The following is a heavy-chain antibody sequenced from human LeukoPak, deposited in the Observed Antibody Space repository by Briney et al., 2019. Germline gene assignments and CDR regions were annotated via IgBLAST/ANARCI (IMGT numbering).Heavy chain of an antibody. CDR3: TRHEGY. Sequence: GGSLRLSCAASGFTFSGYSMHWVRQASGKGLEWVGRIRSKANSYATAYAASVKGRFTISRDDSKNTAYLQMNSLKAEDTAVYYCTRHEGYWGQGTLVTVSS. J-gene: IGHJ4*02. V-gene: IGHV3-73*01. CDR1: GFTFSGYS. CDR2: IRSKANSYAT.